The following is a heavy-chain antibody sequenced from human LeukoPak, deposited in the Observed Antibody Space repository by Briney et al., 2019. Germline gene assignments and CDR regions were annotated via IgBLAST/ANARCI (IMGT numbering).Heavy chain of an antibody. CDR3: AREPDDSSMDV. Sequence: ASVKVSCKAFGYTFTSNYMHWVRQAPGQGPEWMGVISPSGGSTTYAQKFQGRVTLTRDMSTSADYLELSSLRSEDTAVYYCAREPDDSSMDVWGKGTTVTVSS. J-gene: IGHJ6*03. D-gene: IGHD3-22*01. V-gene: IGHV1-46*01. CDR1: GYTFTSNY. CDR2: ISPSGGST.